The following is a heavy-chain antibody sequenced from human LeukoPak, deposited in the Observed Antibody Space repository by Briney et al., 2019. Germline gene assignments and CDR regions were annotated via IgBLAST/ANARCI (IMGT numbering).Heavy chain of an antibody. Sequence: GGSLRLSCSASVFTFSDYWMRGGREGPGKGLECGVNIRQDDSEKNYVDSVKGRFTISRDNAKSSLYLQMNSLRAEDTAIYYCATDRKVGTWDPRFNYWGQGTLVTVSS. D-gene: IGHD4-23*01. CDR1: VFTFSDYW. CDR2: IRQDDSEK. CDR3: ATDRKVGTWDPRFNY. J-gene: IGHJ4*02. V-gene: IGHV3-7*01.